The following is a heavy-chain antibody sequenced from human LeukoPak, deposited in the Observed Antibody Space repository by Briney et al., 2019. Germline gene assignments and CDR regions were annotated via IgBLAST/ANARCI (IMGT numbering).Heavy chain of an antibody. J-gene: IGHJ3*02. D-gene: IGHD2-21*02. CDR2: ISDVGTTQ. CDR3: ARDRSKVTAYDDALDI. Sequence: GGSLRLSCAASGFTFRSYELNWVRQAPGKGLEWVSYISDVGTTQHYADSVKGRFIISRDNAKNSLYLQMNSLTTEDMAVYYCARDRSKVTAYDDALDIWGQGTMVIVSS. CDR1: GFTFRSYE. V-gene: IGHV3-48*03.